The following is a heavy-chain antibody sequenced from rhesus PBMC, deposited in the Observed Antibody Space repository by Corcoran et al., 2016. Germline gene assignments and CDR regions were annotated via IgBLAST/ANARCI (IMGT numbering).Heavy chain of an antibody. J-gene: IGHJ4*01. V-gene: IGHV3S5*01. CDR2: ISQSGFPT. CDR1: GFTFSSYG. CDR3: AKDLDYYSLY. Sequence: EVQLVESGGGLVQPGGSLRLPCVDSGFTFSSYGMSWVRQAPGKGLEWVSSISQSGFPTYYADYVKGRFTISRDNSKNTLSLQMNSLRAEDTAVYFCAKDLDYYSLYWGQGVLVTVSS. D-gene: IGHD3-9*01.